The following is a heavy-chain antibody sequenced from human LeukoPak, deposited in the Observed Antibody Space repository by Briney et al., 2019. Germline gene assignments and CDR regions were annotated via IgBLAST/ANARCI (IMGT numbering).Heavy chain of an antibody. D-gene: IGHD6-19*01. J-gene: IGHJ4*02. CDR3: ARGGSSGWYYFDY. CDR1: EFTFSSYA. CDR2: ISGSGGST. Sequence: GGSLRLSCAASEFTFSSYAMSWVRQAPGKGLEWVSAISGSGGSTYYADSVKGRFTISRDNSKNTLYLQMNSLRAEDTAVYYCARGGSSGWYYFDYWGQGTLVTVSS. V-gene: IGHV3-23*01.